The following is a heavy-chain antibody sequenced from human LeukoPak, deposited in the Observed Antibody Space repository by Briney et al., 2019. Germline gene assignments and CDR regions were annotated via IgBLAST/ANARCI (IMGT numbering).Heavy chain of an antibody. D-gene: IGHD6-19*01. Sequence: GGSLRLSCAASGFTFSSYGMHWVRQAPGKGLERVAVISYDGSNKYYADSVKGRFTISRDNSKNTLYLQMNSLRAEDTAVYYCAPGRSSGWYDWFDPWGQGTLVTVSS. CDR2: ISYDGSNK. CDR1: GFTFSSYG. J-gene: IGHJ5*02. CDR3: APGRSSGWYDWFDP. V-gene: IGHV3-30*03.